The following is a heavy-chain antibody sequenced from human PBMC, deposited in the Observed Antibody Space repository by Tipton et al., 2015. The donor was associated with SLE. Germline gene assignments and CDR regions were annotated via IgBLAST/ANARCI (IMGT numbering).Heavy chain of an antibody. D-gene: IGHD6-19*01. Sequence: LRLPCTVSGGSLRSLYWSWIRQSPGKGLEWIGYIYYTGNTKYNPSLKSRVAISVDTSKNQFSLNVSSVTAADTAVYYCARDRGSGWPFDYWGQGTLVTVSS. CDR2: IYYTGNT. CDR3: ARDRGSGWPFDY. V-gene: IGHV4-59*11. CDR1: GGSLRSLY. J-gene: IGHJ4*02.